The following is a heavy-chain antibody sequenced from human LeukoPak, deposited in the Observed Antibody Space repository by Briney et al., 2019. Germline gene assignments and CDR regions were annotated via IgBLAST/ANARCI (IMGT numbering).Heavy chain of an antibody. CDR1: GGSISSSSYY. J-gene: IGHJ4*02. D-gene: IGHD3-22*01. CDR2: IYYSGST. CDR3: ARQNYYDSSGFDY. Sequence: SETLSLTCTVSGGSISSSSYYWGWIRQPPGKGLEWIGNIYYSGSTYYNPSLKSRVTISVDTSKNQFSLKLSSVTAADTAVYYCARQNYYDSSGFDYWGQGTLVTVSS. V-gene: IGHV4-39*01.